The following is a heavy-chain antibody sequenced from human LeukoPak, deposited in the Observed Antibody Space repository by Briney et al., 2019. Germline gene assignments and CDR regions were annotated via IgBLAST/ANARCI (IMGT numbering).Heavy chain of an antibody. D-gene: IGHD3-22*01. CDR2: IYYSGST. CDR3: ARERITMIVVVDREDAFDI. V-gene: IGHV4-39*07. Sequence: SETLSLTCTVSGGSISSSSYYWGWIRQPPGKGLEWIGSIYYSGSTYYNPSLKSRVTISVDTSKNQFSLKLSSVTAADTPVYYCARERITMIVVVDREDAFDIWGQGTMVTVSS. J-gene: IGHJ3*02. CDR1: GGSISSSSYY.